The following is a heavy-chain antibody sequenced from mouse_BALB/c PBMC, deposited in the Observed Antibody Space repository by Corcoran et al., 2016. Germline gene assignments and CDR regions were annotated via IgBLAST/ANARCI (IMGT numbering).Heavy chain of an antibody. CDR2: INTYTGEP. CDR3: AITTEVADYYVMDY. Sequence: QIQLVQSGPELKKPGETVKISCKASGYTFTNYGMNWVKQAPGKGLKWMGWINTYTGEPTYADDFKGRFAFSLETSASTAYLQINNLKNEDTATYFCAITTEVADYYVMDYWGQGTSVTVSS. V-gene: IGHV9-3-1*01. D-gene: IGHD1-1*01. CDR1: GYTFTNYG. J-gene: IGHJ4*01.